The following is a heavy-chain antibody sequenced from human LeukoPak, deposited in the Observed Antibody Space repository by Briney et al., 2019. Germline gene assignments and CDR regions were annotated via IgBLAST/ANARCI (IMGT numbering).Heavy chain of an antibody. V-gene: IGHV4-4*07. CDR1: GGSFSNYY. CDR3: ARGPPPDFDY. Sequence: KSSETLSLTCTVSGGSFSNYYWSWIRQPAGKGLEWIGRTHASGSTDYNPSLKSRVTMSVDTSKNQFSLKVSSVTAADTAVYYCARGPPPDFDYWGQGTLVTVSS. J-gene: IGHJ4*02. CDR2: THASGST.